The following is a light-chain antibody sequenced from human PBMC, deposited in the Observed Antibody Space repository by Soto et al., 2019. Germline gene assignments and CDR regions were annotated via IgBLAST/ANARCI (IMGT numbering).Light chain of an antibody. CDR3: TSYAGGNNV. J-gene: IGLJ1*01. CDR2: EVN. V-gene: IGLV2-8*01. Sequence: QSALTQPPSASGSPGQSVTISCTGTSSGVGGYNYVSWYQQHPGKVPKLMIYEVNKRPSGVPDRFSGSKSGNTASLTVTGLQAEDEADYYCTSYAGGNNVFGTGTKLTVL. CDR1: SSGVGGYNY.